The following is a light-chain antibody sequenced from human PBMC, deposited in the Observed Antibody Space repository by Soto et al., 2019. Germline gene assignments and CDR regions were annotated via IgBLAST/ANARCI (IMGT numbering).Light chain of an antibody. V-gene: IGKV1-39*01. CDR1: QSISSW. CDR2: AAS. CDR3: QQNYSPPPIT. J-gene: IGKJ5*01. Sequence: DIQMTQSPSTLSASVGDRVTITCRASQSISSWLAWYQQKPGKAPKLLIYAASTLQSGVPSRFSGSGFGTDFTLTISSLQTEDFATYYCQQNYSPPPITFGQGTRL.